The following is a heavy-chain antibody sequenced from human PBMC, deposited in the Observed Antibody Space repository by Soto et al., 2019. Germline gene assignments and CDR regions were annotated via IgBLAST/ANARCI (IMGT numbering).Heavy chain of an antibody. CDR2: IPYTGRT. Sequence: KPSETLSLTCIVSGDSVTSGSYYWTWLRQPPGKGLEWIGYIPYTGRTKYNPSLQSRVTISVDTSKNDFSLNLSSVTAADTAVYFCAREWGLLPYYVMNVWGHGTAVTAP. CDR1: GDSVTSGSYY. D-gene: IGHD7-27*01. J-gene: IGHJ6*02. CDR3: AREWGLLPYYVMNV. V-gene: IGHV4-61*03.